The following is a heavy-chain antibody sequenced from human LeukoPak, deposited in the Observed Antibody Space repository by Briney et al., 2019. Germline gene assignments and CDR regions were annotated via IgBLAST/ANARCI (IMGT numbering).Heavy chain of an antibody. CDR2: ISGSGGST. J-gene: IGHJ4*02. D-gene: IGHD5-12*01. CDR1: GFTFSSYA. Sequence: GGSLRLSCAASGFTFSSYAMSWVRQAPGKGLEWVSAISGSGGSTYYADSVKGRFTISRDNSKNTLYLQMNSLRAEDTAVYYCAKAGEYSGYDWKYYFDYWGQGTLVTVSS. CDR3: AKAGEYSGYDWKYYFDY. V-gene: IGHV3-23*01.